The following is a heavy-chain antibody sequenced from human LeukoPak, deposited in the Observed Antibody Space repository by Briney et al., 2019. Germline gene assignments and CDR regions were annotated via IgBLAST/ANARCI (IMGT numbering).Heavy chain of an antibody. CDR1: AFTFSSYS. CDR3: ARALLTDSGKDY. D-gene: IGHD1-26*01. CDR2: ISSSSSYI. V-gene: IGHV3-21*01. J-gene: IGHJ4*02. Sequence: PGGSLRLSCAASAFTFSSYSMNLVRQAPGKGLEWVSSISSSSSYIYYADSVKGRFTISRDNAKNSLYLQMNSLRAEDTAVYYCARALLTDSGKDYWGQGTLVTVSS.